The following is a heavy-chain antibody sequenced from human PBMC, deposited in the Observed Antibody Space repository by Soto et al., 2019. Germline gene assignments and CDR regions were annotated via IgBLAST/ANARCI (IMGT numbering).Heavy chain of an antibody. J-gene: IGHJ6*02. CDR1: VFTFIDYD. CDR2: IGAASDP. V-gene: IGHV3-13*05. Sequence: GGSLRLSCTASVFTFIDYDMHWVRQAAGKGLEWVSTIGAASDPYYTGSVKGRFTISRENARNSMFLQMNSVTVGDTAVYYCARAYTGRLPRRADYYYALDVWGQGTKVTVSS. D-gene: IGHD2-15*01. CDR3: ARAYTGRLPRRADYYYALDV.